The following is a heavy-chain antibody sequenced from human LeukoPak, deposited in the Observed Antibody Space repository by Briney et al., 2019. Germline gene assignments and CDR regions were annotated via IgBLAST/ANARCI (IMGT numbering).Heavy chain of an antibody. V-gene: IGHV1-46*01. D-gene: IGHD4-17*01. Sequence: ASVKVSCKASGYTFTGYYMHWVRQAPGQGLEWMGIINPSGGSTSYAQKFQGRVTMTRDTSTSTVYMELSSLRSEDTAVYYCARGSFGVTTTKYNWFDPWGQGTLVTVSS. CDR3: ARGSFGVTTTKYNWFDP. CDR1: GYTFTGYY. CDR2: INPSGGST. J-gene: IGHJ5*02.